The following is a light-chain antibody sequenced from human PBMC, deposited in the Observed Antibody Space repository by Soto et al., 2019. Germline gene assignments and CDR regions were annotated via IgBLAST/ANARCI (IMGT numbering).Light chain of an antibody. CDR1: SCDIGSYNR. V-gene: IGLV2-14*01. J-gene: IGLJ1*01. Sequence: QSVLTQPASVSGSPGQSITISCTGTSCDIGSYNRVSWYQQHPGKAPKLIIYEVTDRPSGVSNRFSGSKSGNTASLTISGLQAEDEAEYYCSSYTNINTRACVFXTGTKLTVL. CDR2: EVT. CDR3: SSYTNINTRACV.